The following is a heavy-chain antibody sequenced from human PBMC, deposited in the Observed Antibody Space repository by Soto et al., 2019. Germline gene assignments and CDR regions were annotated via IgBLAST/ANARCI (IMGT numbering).Heavy chain of an antibody. V-gene: IGHV3-21*01. CDR3: ARGYEIGSWYGY. D-gene: IGHD6-13*01. CDR1: GFTFSSYS. Sequence: EVQLVESGGGLVKPGGSLRLSCAASGFTFSSYSMNWVRQAPGKGLEWVSSISSSSSYIYYADSVKGRFTISRDNAKNSLYLQMNILRAEDTAVYYCARGYEIGSWYGYWGQGTLVTVSS. J-gene: IGHJ4*02. CDR2: ISSSSSYI.